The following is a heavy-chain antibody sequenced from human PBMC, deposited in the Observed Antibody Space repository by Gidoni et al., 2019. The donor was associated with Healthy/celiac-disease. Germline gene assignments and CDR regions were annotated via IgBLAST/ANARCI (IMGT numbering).Heavy chain of an antibody. CDR3: ASPYYYDSSGYPGAFGY. J-gene: IGHJ4*02. V-gene: IGHV4-34*01. Sequence: QVQLQQWGAGLLKPSETLSLTCAVYGGSFRGYYWSWLRQPPGKGLEWIGEINHSGSTNYNPSLKSRVTISVDTSKNQFSLKLSSVTAADTAVYYCASPYYYDSSGYPGAFGYWGQGTLVTVSS. CDR2: INHSGST. D-gene: IGHD3-22*01. CDR1: GGSFRGYY.